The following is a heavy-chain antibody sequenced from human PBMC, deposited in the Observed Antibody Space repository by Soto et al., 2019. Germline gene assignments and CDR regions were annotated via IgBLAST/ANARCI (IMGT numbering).Heavy chain of an antibody. V-gene: IGHV4-39*02. CDR3: AKEARNNWFDP. J-gene: IGHJ5*02. CDR1: GGSISSSSYY. Sequence: TLSLTCTVSGGSISSSSYYWGWIRQPPGKGLEWIGSIYYSGSTYYNPSLKSRVTISVDTSKNQFSLKLSSVTAADTAVYYCAKEARNNWFDPWGQGTLVTVSS. CDR2: IYYSGST.